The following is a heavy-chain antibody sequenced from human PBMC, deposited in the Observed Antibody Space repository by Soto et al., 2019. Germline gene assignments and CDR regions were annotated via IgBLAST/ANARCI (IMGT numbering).Heavy chain of an antibody. CDR1: GYSFTSYW. CDR3: ARQLPYGGNSYYGMDV. CDR2: IYPGESDI. Sequence: GESLKISCKGSGYSFTSYWIGWVRQMPGKGLEWMGIIYPGESDIRYSPSFQGQVTISADKSISTAYLQWSGLKASDTAIYYCARQLPYGGNSYYGMDVWGQGTTVTVSS. D-gene: IGHD2-15*01. J-gene: IGHJ6*02. V-gene: IGHV5-51*01.